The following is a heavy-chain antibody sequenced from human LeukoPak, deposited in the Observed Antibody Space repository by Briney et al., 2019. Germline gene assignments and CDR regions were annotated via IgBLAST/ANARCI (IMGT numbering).Heavy chain of an antibody. CDR1: GGTFSSYA. CDR3: ARLWYYDSSGYYLDY. Sequence: ASVKVSCKASGGTFSSYAISWVRQAPGQGLEWMGWISAYNGNTNYAQKLQGRVTMTTDTSTSTAYMELRSLRSDDTAVYYCARLWYYDSSGYYLDYWGQGTLVTVSS. J-gene: IGHJ4*02. D-gene: IGHD3-22*01. CDR2: ISAYNGNT. V-gene: IGHV1-18*01.